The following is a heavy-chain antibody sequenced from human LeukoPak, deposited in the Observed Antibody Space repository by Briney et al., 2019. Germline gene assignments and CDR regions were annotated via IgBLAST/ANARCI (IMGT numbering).Heavy chain of an antibody. V-gene: IGHV3-21*01. Sequence: GGSLRLSCAASGFTFSSYSMNWVRQAPGKGLEWVSSISSSSSYIYYADSVKGRFTNSRDNAKNSLYLQMNSLRAEDTAVEYCARDSGYYCSHDAFDIWGQGTMVTVSS. CDR1: GFTFSSYS. D-gene: IGHD3-22*01. J-gene: IGHJ3*02. CDR3: ARDSGYYCSHDAFDI. CDR2: ISSSSSYI.